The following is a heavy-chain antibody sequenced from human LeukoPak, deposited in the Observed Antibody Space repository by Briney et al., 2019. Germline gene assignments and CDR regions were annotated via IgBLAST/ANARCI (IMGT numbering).Heavy chain of an antibody. D-gene: IGHD3-22*01. CDR1: GYTFTSYA. V-gene: IGHV7-4-1*02. Sequence: APVKVSCKASGYTFTSYAMNWVRQAPGQGLEWMGWINTNTGNPTYAQGFTGRFVFSLDTSVSTAYLQISSLKAEDTAVYYCARSGVNYYDSSFHYYYYGMDVWGQGTTVTVSS. CDR2: INTNTGNP. J-gene: IGHJ6*02. CDR3: ARSGVNYYDSSFHYYYYGMDV.